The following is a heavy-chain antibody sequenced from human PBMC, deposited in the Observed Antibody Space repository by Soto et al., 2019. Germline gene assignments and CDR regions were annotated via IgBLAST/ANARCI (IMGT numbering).Heavy chain of an antibody. CDR2: INPSSSSSYT. Sequence: ASVKVSCAACGYRFTSYYMHWVRQAPGQGLEWMGIINPSSSSSYTNYADSVKGRFTISRDNAKNSLYLQMNSLRAEDTAVYYCANTRIAAPGSGYFDYWGQGTLVTVSS. J-gene: IGHJ4*02. D-gene: IGHD6-13*01. CDR1: GYRFTSYY. CDR3: ANTRIAAPGSGYFDY. V-gene: IGHV1-46*04.